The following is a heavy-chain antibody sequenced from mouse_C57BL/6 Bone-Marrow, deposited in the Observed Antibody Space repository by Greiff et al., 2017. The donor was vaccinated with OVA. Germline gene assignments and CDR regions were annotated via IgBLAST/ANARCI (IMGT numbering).Heavy chain of an antibody. CDR3: ARGAIYDGYYGFAY. CDR2: IDPSDSET. J-gene: IGHJ3*01. Sequence: VQLQQPGAELVRPGSSVKLSCKASGYTFTSYWMHWVKQRPIQGLEWIGNIDPSDSETHYNQKFKDKATLTVDKSSSTAYMQLSSLTSEDSAVYYCARGAIYDGYYGFAYWGQGTLVTVSA. V-gene: IGHV1-52*01. CDR1: GYTFTSYW. D-gene: IGHD2-3*01.